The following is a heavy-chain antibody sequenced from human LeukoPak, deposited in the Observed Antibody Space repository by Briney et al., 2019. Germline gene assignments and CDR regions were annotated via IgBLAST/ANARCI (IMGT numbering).Heavy chain of an antibody. J-gene: IGHJ4*02. CDR3: ATHYGSEIDY. V-gene: IGHV3-33*01. Sequence: TGGSLRLSCAASGFTFSSYGMHWVRQAPGKGLEWVAVIWYDGSNKYYADSVKGRFTISRDNSKNTLYLQMNSLRAEDTAVYYCATHYGSEIDYWGEGTLVTVSS. CDR1: GFTFSSYG. CDR2: IWYDGSNK. D-gene: IGHD3-10*01.